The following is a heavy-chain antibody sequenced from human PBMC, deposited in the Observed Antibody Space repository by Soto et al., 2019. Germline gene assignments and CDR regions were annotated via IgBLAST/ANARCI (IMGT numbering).Heavy chain of an antibody. V-gene: IGHV3-48*03. Sequence: EVQLVESGGGLVQPGGSLRLSCAASGFTFSSYEMNWVRQAPGKGLEWVSYISSSGSTRYYADSVKGRFTISRDNAKNSLYLQMNSLRAEDTAVYYCARDTRMIVVVITLGDYGMDVWGQGTTVTVSS. J-gene: IGHJ6*02. CDR1: GFTFSSYE. CDR3: ARDTRMIVVVITLGDYGMDV. CDR2: ISSSGSTR. D-gene: IGHD3-22*01.